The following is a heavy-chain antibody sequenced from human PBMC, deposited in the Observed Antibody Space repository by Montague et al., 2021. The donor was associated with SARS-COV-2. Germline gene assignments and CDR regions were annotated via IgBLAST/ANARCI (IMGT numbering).Heavy chain of an antibody. Sequence: SETLSLTCAVYGGSYTPWGQFFTSYPWSWIRESQGEGLEWIGAIKRGATKYHPSLTIRVTISAYTAKQEFSLMLTAVTAADTAVYYCARRPAPLLPLDWSQRYVDYYGLDAWGQGTAVVVS. CDR3: ARRPAPLLPLDWSQRYVDYYGLDA. D-gene: IGHD3/OR15-3a*01. CDR2: IKRGAT. J-gene: IGHJ6*02. V-gene: IGHV4-34*12. CDR1: GGSYTPWGQFFTSYP.